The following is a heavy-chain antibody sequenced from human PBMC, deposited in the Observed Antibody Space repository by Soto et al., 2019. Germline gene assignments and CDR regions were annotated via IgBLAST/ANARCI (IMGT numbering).Heavy chain of an antibody. V-gene: IGHV5-10-1*01. CDR3: ARLAIFGVDNYYYGMDV. CDR2: IDPSDSYT. J-gene: IGHJ6*02. Sequence: XESLTISGKGSGYSFTSYWISLVRQMPGKGLEWMGRIDPSDSYTNYSPSFQGHVTISADKSISTAYLQWSSLKASDTAMYYCARLAIFGVDNYYYGMDVWGQGTTVTVSS. CDR1: GYSFTSYW. D-gene: IGHD3-3*01.